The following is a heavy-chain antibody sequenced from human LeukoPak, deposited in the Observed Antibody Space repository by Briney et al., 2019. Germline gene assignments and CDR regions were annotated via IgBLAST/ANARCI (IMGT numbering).Heavy chain of an antibody. Sequence: SQTLSLTCTVSGGSISSGSYYWSWIRQPAGKGLEWIGRIYTSGSTNYNPSLKSRVTISVDTSKNQFSLKLSSVTAADTAVYYCARAKSVAAPRLFDYWGQGTLVTVSS. V-gene: IGHV4-61*02. J-gene: IGHJ4*02. D-gene: IGHD6-19*01. CDR2: IYTSGST. CDR1: GGSISSGSYY. CDR3: ARAKSVAAPRLFDY.